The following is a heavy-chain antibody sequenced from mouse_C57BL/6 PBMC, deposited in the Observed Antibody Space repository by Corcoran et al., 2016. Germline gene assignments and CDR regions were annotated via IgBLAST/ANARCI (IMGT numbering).Heavy chain of an antibody. Sequence: QIQLVQSGPELKKPGETVKISCKASGYTFTEYPMHGVKQALGKGFKWMGMIYPDTGEPTYAEEFKGRCAFCLATSASTAYLQVNNLKNEHTATNCWGRGRFVYWCQGTLVTGAA. CDR3: GRGRFVY. J-gene: IGHJ3*01. CDR1: GYTFTEYP. CDR2: IYPDTGEP. V-gene: IGHV9-1*01.